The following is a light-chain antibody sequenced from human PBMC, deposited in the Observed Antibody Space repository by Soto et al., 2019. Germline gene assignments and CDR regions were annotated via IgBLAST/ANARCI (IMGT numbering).Light chain of an antibody. Sequence: DIVLTMSPGTLSLSAGERATLSCRASQSVSNNYLAWYQQKPGQAPRLLIYGASNRATGIPDRFSGSGSGTDFTLTISRLEPEDFAVYYCQQYGSSGTFGQGTKVDIK. V-gene: IGKV3-20*01. CDR2: GAS. J-gene: IGKJ1*01. CDR3: QQYGSSGT. CDR1: QSVSNNY.